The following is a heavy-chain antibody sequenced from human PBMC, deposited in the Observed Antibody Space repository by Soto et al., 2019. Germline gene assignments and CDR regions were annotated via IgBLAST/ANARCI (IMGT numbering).Heavy chain of an antibody. V-gene: IGHV3-21*06. CDR1: GFIFSSYS. D-gene: IGHD3-3*01. CDR2: ICTSSTYI. Sequence: PGGSLRLSRSASGFIFSSYSMSWVRPAPGKGLEWVSSICTSSTYIYYADSVKGRFTISRDNAKNSLYLQMNSLRAEDTAVYYCVRAQPRLLSTDYYYYYGMDVRGQGTTVTVSS. J-gene: IGHJ6*02. CDR3: VRAQPRLLSTDYYYYYGMDV.